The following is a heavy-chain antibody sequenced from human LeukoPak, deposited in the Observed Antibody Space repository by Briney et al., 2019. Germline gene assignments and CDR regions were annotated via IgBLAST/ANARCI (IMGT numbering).Heavy chain of an antibody. CDR2: TYYRSKWYN. J-gene: IGHJ4*02. CDR3: AREIDFARYSSGWPAFDY. D-gene: IGHD6-19*01. V-gene: IGHV6-1*01. Sequence: SQTLSLTCAISADSVSSNSAAWNWIRQSPSRGLEWLGRTYYRSKWYNDYAVSVKSRITINPDTSKNQFSLQLNSVTPEDTAVYYCAREIDFARYSSGWPAFDYWGQGTLVTVSS. CDR1: ADSVSSNSAA.